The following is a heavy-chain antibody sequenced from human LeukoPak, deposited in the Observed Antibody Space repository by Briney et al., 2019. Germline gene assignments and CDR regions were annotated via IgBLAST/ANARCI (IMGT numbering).Heavy chain of an antibody. CDR3: ARVLRYCSGGNCYSGGLGYMDV. Sequence: SETLSLTCTVSGGSISSYYWSWIRQPPGKGLEWIGYIYYGGSTNYNPSLKSRVTISVDTSKNQFSLKLSSVTAADTAVYYCARVLRYCSGGNCYSGGLGYMDVWGKGTTVTISS. J-gene: IGHJ6*03. D-gene: IGHD2-15*01. V-gene: IGHV4-59*01. CDR1: GGSISSYY. CDR2: IYYGGST.